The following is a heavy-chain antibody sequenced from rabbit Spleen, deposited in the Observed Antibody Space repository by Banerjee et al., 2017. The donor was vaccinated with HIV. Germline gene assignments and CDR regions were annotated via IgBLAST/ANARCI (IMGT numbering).Heavy chain of an antibody. D-gene: IGHD1-1*01. V-gene: IGHV1S45*01. CDR3: AREESGSIGYYKL. J-gene: IGHJ4*01. CDR1: GFSFSGYW. Sequence: QEQLEESGGDLVKPEGSLTLTCTASGFSFSGYWTCWVRQAPGKGLEWIACIATGDGSTKYASWAKGRFTISKTSSTTVTLQMTSLTAADTATYFCAREESGSIGYYKLWGPGTLVTVS. CDR2: IATGDGST.